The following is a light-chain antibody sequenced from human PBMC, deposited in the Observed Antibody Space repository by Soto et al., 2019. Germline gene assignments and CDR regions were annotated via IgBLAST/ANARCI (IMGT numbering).Light chain of an antibody. V-gene: IGKV3D-15*01. CDR3: QQYNNWPLT. CDR1: QSVSDN. CDR2: GAS. J-gene: IGKJ4*01. Sequence: EIVMTQSPVTLYVSPGERATLSCRAGQSVSDNLAWYQQKPGQAPRLLIYGASTRATGIPARFSGSGSGTEFTLTISSLQSEDFAVYFCQQYNNWPLTFGGGTQVEIK.